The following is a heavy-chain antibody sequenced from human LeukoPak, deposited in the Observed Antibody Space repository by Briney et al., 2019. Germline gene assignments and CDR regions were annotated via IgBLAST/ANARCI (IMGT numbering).Heavy chain of an antibody. D-gene: IGHD3-16*01. J-gene: IGHJ4*02. Sequence: SETLSLTCTVSGGSISSSSHYWGWIRQPPGKGLEWIGSIYYSGSTYYNPSLKSRVTISVDTSKNQFSLKLSSVTAADTAVYYCARRGGVKGYFDYWGQGTLVTVSS. V-gene: IGHV4-39*01. CDR3: ARRGGVKGYFDY. CDR1: GGSISSSSHY. CDR2: IYYSGST.